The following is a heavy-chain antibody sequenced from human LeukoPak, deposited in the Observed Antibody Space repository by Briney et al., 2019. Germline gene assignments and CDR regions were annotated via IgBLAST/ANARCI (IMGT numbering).Heavy chain of an antibody. D-gene: IGHD3-22*01. CDR1: GGTFSSYA. J-gene: IGHJ3*02. V-gene: IGHV1-69*05. Sequence: SVKVSCKASGGTFSSYAISWVRQAPGQGLEWMGGIIPIFGTANYAQKFQGRVTMTTDTSTSTAYMELRSLRSDDTAVYYCARENPMGLYDSSGYDDDAFDIWGQGAMVTVSS. CDR3: ARENPMGLYDSSGYDDDAFDI. CDR2: IIPIFGTA.